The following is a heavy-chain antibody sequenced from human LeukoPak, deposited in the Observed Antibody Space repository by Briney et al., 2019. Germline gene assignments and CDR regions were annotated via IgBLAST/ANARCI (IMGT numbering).Heavy chain of an antibody. CDR1: GGSFSGYY. CDR2: INHSGST. V-gene: IGHV4-34*01. CDR3: ARLGYSSSSGPNFDY. D-gene: IGHD6-6*01. Sequence: SETLSLTCAVYGGSFSGYYWSWIRQPPGKGLEWIGEINHSGSTNYNPSLKSRVTISVDTSKNQFSLKLSSVTAADTAVYYCARLGYSSSSGPNFDYWGQRTLVTVSS. J-gene: IGHJ4*02.